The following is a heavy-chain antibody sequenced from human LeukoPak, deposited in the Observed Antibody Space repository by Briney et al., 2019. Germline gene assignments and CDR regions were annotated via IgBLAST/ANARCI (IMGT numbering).Heavy chain of an antibody. CDR3: ARVGYYYGSGSYWFDP. Sequence: GASVKVSCKASGYTFTGYYMHWVRQAPGQGLEWMGWINPNSGGTNYAQKFQGRVTMTRDTSISTAYMELSRLRSEDTAVYYCARVGYYYGSGSYWFDPWGQGTLVTVSS. J-gene: IGHJ5*02. CDR2: INPNSGGT. D-gene: IGHD3-10*01. V-gene: IGHV1-2*02. CDR1: GYTFTGYY.